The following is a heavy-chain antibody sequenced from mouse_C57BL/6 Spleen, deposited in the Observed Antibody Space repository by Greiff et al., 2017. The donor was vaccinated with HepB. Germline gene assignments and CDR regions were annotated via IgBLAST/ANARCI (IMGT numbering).Heavy chain of an antibody. D-gene: IGHD2-4*01. CDR3: TRSGSTMITTYFDY. Sequence: VQLQQSGTVLARPGASVKMSCKTSGYTFTSYWMHWVKQRPGQGLEWIGAIYPGNSDTSYNQKFKGKAKLTAVTSASTAYMELSSLTNEDSAVYYCTRSGSTMITTYFDYWGQGTTLTVSS. CDR2: IYPGNSDT. CDR1: GYTFTSYW. V-gene: IGHV1-5*01. J-gene: IGHJ2*01.